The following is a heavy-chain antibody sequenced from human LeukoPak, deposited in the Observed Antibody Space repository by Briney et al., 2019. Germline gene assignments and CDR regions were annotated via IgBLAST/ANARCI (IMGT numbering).Heavy chain of an antibody. J-gene: IGHJ4*02. CDR1: GFTLSSYG. D-gene: IGHD6-19*01. V-gene: IGHV3-30*02. Sequence: GGSLRLSCAASGFTLSSYGMHWVRQAPGKGLEWVAFIRYDGSNKYYADSVKGRFTISRDNSKNILYLQMNSLRAEDTAVYYCAKDQPSGWPVGVSVYWGQGTLVTVSS. CDR3: AKDQPSGWPVGVSVY. CDR2: IRYDGSNK.